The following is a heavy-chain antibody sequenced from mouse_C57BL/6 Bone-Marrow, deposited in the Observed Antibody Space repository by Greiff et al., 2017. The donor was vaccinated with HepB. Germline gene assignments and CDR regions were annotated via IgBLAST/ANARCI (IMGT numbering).Heavy chain of an antibody. J-gene: IGHJ4*01. CDR3: TRWAMMVTTYYAMDY. D-gene: IGHD2-3*01. CDR1: GYTFTSYW. V-gene: IGHV1-5*01. CDR2: IYPGNSDT. Sequence: EVHLVESGTVLARPGASVKMSCKTSGYTFTSYWMHWVKQRPGHGLEWIGAIYPGNSDTSYNQKFKGKAKLTAVTSASTAYMELSSLTNEDSAVYYCTRWAMMVTTYYAMDYWGQGTSVTVSS.